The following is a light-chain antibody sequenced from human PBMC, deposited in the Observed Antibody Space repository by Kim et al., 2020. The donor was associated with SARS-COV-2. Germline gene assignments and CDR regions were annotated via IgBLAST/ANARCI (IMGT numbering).Light chain of an antibody. V-gene: IGKV1-5*03. J-gene: IGKJ2*01. CDR3: QQYNTYSYN. Sequence: SAAVGDIVTITCRASQSVSTWLARYQQKPGKAPKLLIYKASNLQSGVPSRFSGSGFGTEFTLTISSLEPDDFATYFCQQYNTYSYNFGQGTKLEI. CDR1: QSVSTW. CDR2: KAS.